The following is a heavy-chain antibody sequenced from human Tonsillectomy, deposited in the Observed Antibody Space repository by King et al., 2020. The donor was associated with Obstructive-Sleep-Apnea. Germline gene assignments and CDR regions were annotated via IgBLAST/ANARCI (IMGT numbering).Heavy chain of an antibody. V-gene: IGHV4-59*01. D-gene: IGHD5-24*01. CDR3: ARGMATTNPWYFDL. CDR1: GGSISSYY. J-gene: IGHJ2*01. Sequence: VQLQESGPGLVKPSETLSLTCTVSGGSISSYYWSWIRQPPGKGLDWIGYIYYSGSTNYNPSLKSRVTISVDTSKNQFSLKLSSVTAADTAVYYCARGMATTNPWYFDLWGRGTLVTVSS. CDR2: IYYSGST.